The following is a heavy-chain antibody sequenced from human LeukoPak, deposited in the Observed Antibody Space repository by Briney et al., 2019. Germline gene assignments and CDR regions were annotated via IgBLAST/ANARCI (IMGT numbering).Heavy chain of an antibody. D-gene: IGHD1-26*01. J-gene: IGHJ4*02. Sequence: GGSLRLSYAASGFTFSSYWMHWVRQAPGKGLVWVSRINSDGSITTYADSVRGRFTVSRDNAKNTLYLQMNSLRAEDTAVYYCARDPRGATYESGGQGTLVTVSS. CDR2: INSDGSIT. CDR1: GFTFSSYW. V-gene: IGHV3-74*03. CDR3: ARDPRGATYES.